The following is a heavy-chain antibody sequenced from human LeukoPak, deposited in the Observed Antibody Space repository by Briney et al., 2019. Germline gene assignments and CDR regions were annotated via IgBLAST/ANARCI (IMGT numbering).Heavy chain of an antibody. CDR3: ARGSRVVAAINDY. D-gene: IGHD2-15*01. Sequence: PSETLSLTCTVSGGSIISTSYYWGWIRQPPGKGLEWIGYIYYSGSTNYNPSLKSRVTISVDTSKNQFSLKLSSVTAADTAVYYCARGSRVVAAINDYWGQGTLVTVSS. CDR2: IYYSGST. V-gene: IGHV4-61*05. J-gene: IGHJ4*02. CDR1: GGSIISTSYY.